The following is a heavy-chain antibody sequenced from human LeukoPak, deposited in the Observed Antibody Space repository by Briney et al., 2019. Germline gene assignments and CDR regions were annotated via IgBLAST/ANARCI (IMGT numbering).Heavy chain of an antibody. D-gene: IGHD1-1*01. CDR3: ARVWNPYHYYYYMDV. CDR1: GFTFSSYS. Sequence: PGGSLRLSCAASGFTFSSYSMNWVRQAPGKGLEGVSSISSSSSYIYYADSVKGRFTISRDNAKNSLYLQMNSLRAEDTAVYYCARVWNPYHYYYYMDVWGKGTTVTVSS. V-gene: IGHV3-21*01. CDR2: ISSSSSYI. J-gene: IGHJ6*03.